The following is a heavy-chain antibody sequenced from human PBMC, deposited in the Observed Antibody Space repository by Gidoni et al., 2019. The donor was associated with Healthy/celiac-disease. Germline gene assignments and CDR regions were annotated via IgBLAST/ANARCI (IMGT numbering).Heavy chain of an antibody. Sequence: QVQLVQSGAEVKKPGASVKVSCKASGYTFTGYYMHWVRQAPGQGLEWMGWINPNSGGTNYAQKFQGRVTMTRDTSISTAYMELSRLRSDDTAVYYCARDLGFRVGFGVTLTFDPWGQGTLVTVSS. CDR2: INPNSGGT. D-gene: IGHD3-10*01. J-gene: IGHJ5*02. CDR3: ARDLGFRVGFGVTLTFDP. CDR1: GYTFTGYY. V-gene: IGHV1-2*02.